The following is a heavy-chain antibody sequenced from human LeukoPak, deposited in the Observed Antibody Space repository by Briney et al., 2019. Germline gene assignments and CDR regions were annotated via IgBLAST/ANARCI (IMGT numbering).Heavy chain of an antibody. D-gene: IGHD1-26*01. V-gene: IGHV1-3*01. CDR3: ARLKSVSGSYYGEWWYFDY. Sequence: ASVKVSCKASGYTFTSYAMHWVRQAPGQRLEWMGWINAGNGNTKYSQKFQGRVTITRDTSASTAYMELSSLRSEDTAVYYCARLKSVSGSYYGEWWYFDYWGQGTLVTVSS. J-gene: IGHJ4*02. CDR2: INAGNGNT. CDR1: GYTFTSYA.